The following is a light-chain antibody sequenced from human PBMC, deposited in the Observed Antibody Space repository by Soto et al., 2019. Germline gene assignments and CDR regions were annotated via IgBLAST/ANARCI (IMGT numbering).Light chain of an antibody. J-gene: IGKJ4*01. CDR2: GAS. CDR1: QSVSSSY. CDR3: QQRSNWLLT. V-gene: IGKV3D-20*02. Sequence: EIVLTQSPGTLSLSPGERATLSCRASQSVSSSYLAWYQQKPGQAPRLLIYGASSRATGIPDRFSGSGSGTDFTLTISRLEPEDFAVYYCQQRSNWLLTFGGGTKVDLK.